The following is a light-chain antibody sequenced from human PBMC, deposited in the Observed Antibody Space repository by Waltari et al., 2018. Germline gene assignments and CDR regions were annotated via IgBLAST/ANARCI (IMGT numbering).Light chain of an antibody. CDR3: QVWDSRSDRA. V-gene: IGLV3-21*04. J-gene: IGLJ2*01. Sequence: SYVLTQPPSVSVAPGQTATITSGGGNIGRKSVHWYQQKAGQAPVLVIYFDNDRPSGIPERFSGSNSGDTATLTISRVEAGDEADYYCQVWDSRSDRAFGGGTKLTVL. CDR2: FDN. CDR1: NIGRKS.